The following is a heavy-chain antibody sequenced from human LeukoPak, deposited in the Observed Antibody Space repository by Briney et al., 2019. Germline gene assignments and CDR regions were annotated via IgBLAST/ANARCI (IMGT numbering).Heavy chain of an antibody. CDR2: INAGNGNT. V-gene: IGHV1-3*01. CDR3: ARDSLRLLLWFGEPGNWFDP. CDR1: GYTFTSYA. Sequence: ASVKVSCKASGYTFTSYAMHWVRQAPGQGLEWMGWINAGNGNTKYSQKFQGRVTITRDTSASTAYMELSSLRSEDTAVYYCARDSLRLLLWFGEPGNWFDPWGQGTLVTVSS. D-gene: IGHD3-10*01. J-gene: IGHJ5*02.